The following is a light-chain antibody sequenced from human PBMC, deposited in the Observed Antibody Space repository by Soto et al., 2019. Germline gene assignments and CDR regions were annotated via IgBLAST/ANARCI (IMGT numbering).Light chain of an antibody. CDR2: SAS. J-gene: IGKJ4*01. CDR3: RQYYGGSGLT. Sequence: DIQMTQYPSTLSASIGDRVTITCRASQNIRSWVAWYQQKPGKAPDLLIYSASGLESGVPSRFSGSGVGTEFTPTISSLHPYDFATYYCRQYYGGSGLTFGGGTKVEIK. V-gene: IGKV1-5*03. CDR1: QNIRSW.